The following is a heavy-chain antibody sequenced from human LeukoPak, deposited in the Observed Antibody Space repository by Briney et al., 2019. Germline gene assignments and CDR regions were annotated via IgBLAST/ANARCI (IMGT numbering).Heavy chain of an antibody. D-gene: IGHD2-21*02. CDR3: VRAVVTATDYFDY. Sequence: AGGSLRLSCAASGFTFSDYYMSWIRQAPGKGLEWVSYISSSGSTIYYADSVKGRFTISRDNAKNPLYLQMNSLRAEDTAVYYCVRAVVTATDYFDYWGQGTLVTVSS. CDR1: GFTFSDYY. CDR2: ISSSGSTI. V-gene: IGHV3-11*01. J-gene: IGHJ4*02.